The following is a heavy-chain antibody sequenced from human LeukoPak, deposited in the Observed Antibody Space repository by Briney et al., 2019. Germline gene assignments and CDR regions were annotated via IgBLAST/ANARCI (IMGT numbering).Heavy chain of an antibody. Sequence: GGSLRLSCAASGFTFSSYAMGWVRQAPGKGLEWVSAISGSGGSTYYADSVKGRFTISRDNSKNTLYLQMNSLRAEDTAVYYCATYGDYVFQYFDYWGQGTLVTVSS. D-gene: IGHD4-17*01. J-gene: IGHJ4*02. CDR3: ATYGDYVFQYFDY. V-gene: IGHV3-23*01. CDR2: ISGSGGST. CDR1: GFTFSSYA.